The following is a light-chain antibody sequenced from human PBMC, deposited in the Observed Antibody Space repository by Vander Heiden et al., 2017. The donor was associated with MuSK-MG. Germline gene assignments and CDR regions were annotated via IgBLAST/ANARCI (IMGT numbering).Light chain of an antibody. V-gene: IGKV1-5*03. Sequence: QIPPSPATVSAFLGESVTLTRRARRRIGRYLAWYQQKPGKAPKVLISKSSTLESGVPSRFRGSASGTEFTLTIRSLQPDDIAIYYCQQYSNYWTFGQGTKVEI. CDR2: KSS. CDR1: RRIGRY. CDR3: QQYSNYWT. J-gene: IGKJ1*01.